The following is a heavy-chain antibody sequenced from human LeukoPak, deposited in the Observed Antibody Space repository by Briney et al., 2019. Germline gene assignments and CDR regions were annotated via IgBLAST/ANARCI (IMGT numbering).Heavy chain of an antibody. D-gene: IGHD6-13*01. CDR1: GGSISSYY. V-gene: IGHV4-4*07. CDR2: IYTSGST. CDR3: ARSSIFGSSWYLAYYFDY. Sequence: SETLSLTCTVSGGSISSYYWSWIRQPAGKGLEWIGRIYTSGSTNYNPSLKSRVTMSVDTSKNQFSLKLSSVTAADTAVYYCARSSIFGSSWYLAYYFDYWGQGTLVTVSS. J-gene: IGHJ4*02.